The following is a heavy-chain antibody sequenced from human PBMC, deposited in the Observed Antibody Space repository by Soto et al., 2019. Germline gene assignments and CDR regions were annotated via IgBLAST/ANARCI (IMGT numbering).Heavy chain of an antibody. CDR2: ISGAGQTT. J-gene: IGHJ4*02. CDR3: ARVAGVGTKSGIDY. CDR1: GFTFSNYP. Sequence: EVQVLESGGGLVQPGESLRLTCAASGFTFSNYPMTWVRQAPGKGLEWVSVISGAGQTTYYGDSVKGRFTISRDNSQNTMILQMNTLRVEDTAVYYCARVAGVGTKSGIDYWGQGTLVTVSS. D-gene: IGHD3-10*01. V-gene: IGHV3-23*01.